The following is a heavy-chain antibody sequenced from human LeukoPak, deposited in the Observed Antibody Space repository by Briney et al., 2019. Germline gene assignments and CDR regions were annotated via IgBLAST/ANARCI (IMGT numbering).Heavy chain of an antibody. CDR2: INPNSGGT. D-gene: IGHD6-19*01. V-gene: IGHV1-2*02. CDR3: ARESSQGPYFDY. CDR1: GYTFTGYY. J-gene: IGHJ4*02. Sequence: ASVKVSCKASGYTFTGYYMHWVRQAPGQGLEWMGWINPNSGGTNYAQKFQGRVTMTSDTSITTAYMELSRLRSDDTAVYYCARESSQGPYFDYWGQGTLVTVSS.